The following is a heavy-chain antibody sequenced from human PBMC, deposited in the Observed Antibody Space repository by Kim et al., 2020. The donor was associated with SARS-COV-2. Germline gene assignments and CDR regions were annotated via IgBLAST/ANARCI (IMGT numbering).Heavy chain of an antibody. V-gene: IGHV3-48*04. D-gene: IGHD2-8*01. CDR2: ISSSSSTI. J-gene: IGHJ4*02. CDR3: AIDTNTWD. CDR1: GFTFSSYS. Sequence: GGSLRLSCAASGFTFSSYSMNWVRQAPGKGLEWVSYISSSSSTIYYADSVKGRFTISRDNAKNSLYLQMNSLIAEDTAVYYCAIDTNTWDWGQGTLVTVSS.